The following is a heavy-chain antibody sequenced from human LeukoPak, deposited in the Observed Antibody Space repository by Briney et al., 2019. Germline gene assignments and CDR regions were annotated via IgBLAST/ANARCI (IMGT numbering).Heavy chain of an antibody. CDR2: IIPILGIA. Sequence: SVKVSSKASGGTFSSYAISWVRQAPGQGLEWMGRIIPILGIANYAQKFQGRVTITADKSTSTAYMELSSLRSEDTAVYYCARDASATTTFDYWGQGTLVTVSS. V-gene: IGHV1-69*04. CDR1: GGTFSSYA. CDR3: ARDASATTTFDY. J-gene: IGHJ4*02. D-gene: IGHD5-12*01.